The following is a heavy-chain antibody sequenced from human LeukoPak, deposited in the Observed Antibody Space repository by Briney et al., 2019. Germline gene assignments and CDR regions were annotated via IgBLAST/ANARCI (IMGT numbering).Heavy chain of an antibody. CDR1: GFTFSSYS. V-gene: IGHV3-21*01. Sequence: GGSLRLSCAASGFTFSSYSMNWVRQAPGKGLEWVSSISSSSSYIYYADSVKGRFTISRDNAKNSLYLQMNSLGAEDTAVYYCARGFYSSGFGAFDIWGQGTMVTVSS. CDR3: ARGFYSSGFGAFDI. CDR2: ISSSSSYI. D-gene: IGHD6-19*01. J-gene: IGHJ3*02.